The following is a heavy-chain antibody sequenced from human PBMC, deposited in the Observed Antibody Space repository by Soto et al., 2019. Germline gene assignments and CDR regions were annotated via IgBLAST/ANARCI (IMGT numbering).Heavy chain of an antibody. D-gene: IGHD4-17*01. CDR2: IYYSGTT. CDR1: GVSISSSNYY. J-gene: IGHJ5*02. Sequence: GTLSLTCTVSGVSISSSNYYWGWIRQPPGKGLEWIGSIYYSGTTYYNPSLKSRVTMSVDTSKNQFSLKVTSVTAADTAVYYCASPVAYGDYGRFDPWGQGTLVTVSS. CDR3: ASPVAYGDYGRFDP. V-gene: IGHV4-39*01.